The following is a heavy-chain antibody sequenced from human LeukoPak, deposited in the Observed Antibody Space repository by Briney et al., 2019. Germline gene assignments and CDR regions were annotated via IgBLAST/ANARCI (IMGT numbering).Heavy chain of an antibody. Sequence: GGSLRLSCAASAFTFSSYSMNWVRQAPGKGLEWVSYISSSSSTIYYADSVKGRFTISRDNAKNSLYLQMNSLRVEDTAVYYCARCTTGRTFGSLREIKRSREIDYWGQGTLVTVSS. CDR3: ARCTTGRTFGSLREIKRSREIDY. V-gene: IGHV3-48*01. CDR2: ISSSSSTI. J-gene: IGHJ4*02. D-gene: IGHD1-1*01. CDR1: AFTFSSYS.